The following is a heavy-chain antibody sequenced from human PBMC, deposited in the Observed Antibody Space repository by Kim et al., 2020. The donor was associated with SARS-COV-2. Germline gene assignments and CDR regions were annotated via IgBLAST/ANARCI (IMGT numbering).Heavy chain of an antibody. V-gene: IGHV1-46*01. Sequence: ASVKVSCKASGYTFTSYYMHWVRQAPGQGLEWMGIINPSGGSTSYAQKFQGRVTMTRDTSTSTVYMELSSLRSEDTAVYYCASQWLQFGWYFDLWGRGTLVTVSS. CDR1: GYTFTSYY. D-gene: IGHD5-12*01. J-gene: IGHJ2*01. CDR3: ASQWLQFGWYFDL. CDR2: INPSGGST.